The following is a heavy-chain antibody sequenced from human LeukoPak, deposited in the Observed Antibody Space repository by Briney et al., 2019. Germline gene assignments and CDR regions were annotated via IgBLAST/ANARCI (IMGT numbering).Heavy chain of an antibody. Sequence: ASVKVSCKASGYTFISYYIHWVRQAPGQGLEWMGRVDPSGGSTSNAQKFQGRVTITRDTSTSTVYMELSSLRSEDTAVYYCARDQSIEAAIPFDYWGQGTLVTVSA. CDR3: ARDQSIEAAIPFDY. D-gene: IGHD2-2*02. V-gene: IGHV1-46*01. CDR1: GYTFISYY. CDR2: VDPSGGST. J-gene: IGHJ4*02.